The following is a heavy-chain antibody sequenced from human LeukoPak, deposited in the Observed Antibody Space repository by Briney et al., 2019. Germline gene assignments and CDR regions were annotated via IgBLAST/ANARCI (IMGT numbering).Heavy chain of an antibody. D-gene: IGHD6-6*01. CDR3: VKGLDYSSSQMDS. J-gene: IGHJ4*02. Sequence: GGSLRLSCTVSGFTFGDYAINWVRQAPGKGLEYVSSINTNGANTYYADSVKGRFTISRDNSRNTVYVQMNSLTPEDTAVYYCVKGLDYSSSQMDSWGQGTLVTVSS. CDR1: GFTFGDYA. CDR2: INTNGANT. V-gene: IGHV3-64*05.